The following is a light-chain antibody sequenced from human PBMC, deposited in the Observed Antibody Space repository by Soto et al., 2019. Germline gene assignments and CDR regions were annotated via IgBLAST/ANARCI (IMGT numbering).Light chain of an antibody. CDR2: GAS. CDR1: QSVSSY. Sequence: EIVMTQSPATLSVSPGERATLSCRASQSVSSYLAWYQQKPGQAPRLLIYGASRRATGIPDRFSGSGSGTDFTLSISRLEPEDFAVYWCQHYGNSPTFGQGTKVDNK. CDR3: QHYGNSPT. V-gene: IGKV3-20*01. J-gene: IGKJ1*01.